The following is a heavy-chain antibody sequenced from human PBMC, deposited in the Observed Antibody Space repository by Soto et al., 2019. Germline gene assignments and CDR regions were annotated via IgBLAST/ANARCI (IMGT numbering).Heavy chain of an antibody. J-gene: IGHJ4*02. CDR1: GGSISSGGYS. CDR2: IYHSGST. D-gene: IGHD3-22*01. CDR3: AGEWLLLGVLDY. Sequence: QLQLQESGSGLVKPSQTLSLTCAVSGGSISSGGYSWSWIRQPPGKGLEWIGYIYHSGSTYYNPSLKSRVTISVDRSKNQFSVKLSSVTAADTAVYYCAGEWLLLGVLDYWGQGTLVTVSS. V-gene: IGHV4-30-2*01.